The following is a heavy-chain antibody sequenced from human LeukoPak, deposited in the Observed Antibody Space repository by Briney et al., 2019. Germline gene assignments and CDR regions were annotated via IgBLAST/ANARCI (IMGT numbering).Heavy chain of an antibody. CDR3: AREGGTTPDDMDV. V-gene: IGHV3-30*09. CDR1: GFTFSNYA. J-gene: IGHJ6*02. Sequence: GPLRLSCAASGFTFSNYAMHWVRQAPGKGLEWVAAISSDGSNKYYADSVKGRFAISRDNSKNTLYLQMNSLRAEGTAVYYCAREGGTTPDDMDVWGQGTTVTVSS. D-gene: IGHD1-1*01. CDR2: ISSDGSNK.